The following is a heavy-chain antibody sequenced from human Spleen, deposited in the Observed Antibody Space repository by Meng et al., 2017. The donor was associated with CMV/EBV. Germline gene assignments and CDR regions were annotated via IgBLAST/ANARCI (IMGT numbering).Heavy chain of an antibody. CDR2: IYYSGST. J-gene: IGHJ4*02. CDR3: ARATDYYDSSVAFDY. CDR1: GGSIGSGGYY. V-gene: IGHV4-31*02. D-gene: IGHD3-22*01. Sequence: GGSIGSGGYYWSWIRQHPGKGLEWIGYIYYSGSTYYNPSLKSRVTISVDTSKNQFSLKLSSVTAADTAVYYCARATDYYDSSVAFDYWGQGTLVTVSS.